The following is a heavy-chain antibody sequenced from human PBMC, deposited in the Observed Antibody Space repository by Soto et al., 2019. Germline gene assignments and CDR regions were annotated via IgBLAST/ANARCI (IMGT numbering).Heavy chain of an antibody. CDR3: VREPWGFSGSWYDY. Sequence: GGSLRLSCAASGFTFRSSWMSWVRLPPGNGLEWVSRINHDGSKTEYADSVEGRFTISRDNTKNTLYLQMNSLRVDDTAMYYCVREPWGFSGSWYDYWGQGTLVTVSS. D-gene: IGHD5-12*01. CDR1: GFTFRSSW. CDR2: INHDGSKT. J-gene: IGHJ4*02. V-gene: IGHV3-74*03.